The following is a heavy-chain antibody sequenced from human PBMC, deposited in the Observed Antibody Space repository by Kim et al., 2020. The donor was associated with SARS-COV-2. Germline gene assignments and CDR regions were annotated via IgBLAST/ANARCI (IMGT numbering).Heavy chain of an antibody. D-gene: IGHD3-10*01. V-gene: IGHV3-23*01. CDR1: GFTFSSYA. Sequence: GGSLRLSCAASGFTFSSYAMSWVRQAPGKGLEWVSAISGSGGSTYYADSVKGRFTISRDNSKNTLYLQMNSLRAEDTAVYYCAKVDRSELYYYYYGMDVWGQGTTVTFSS. CDR3: AKVDRSELYYYYYGMDV. J-gene: IGHJ6*02. CDR2: ISGSGGST.